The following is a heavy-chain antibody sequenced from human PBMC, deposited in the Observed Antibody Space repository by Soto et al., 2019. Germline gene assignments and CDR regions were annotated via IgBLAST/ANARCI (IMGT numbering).Heavy chain of an antibody. Sequence: GGSLRLSCAASGFTFSSYAMSWVRQAPGKGLEWVSVISGSGAGTYYADSVKGRFTISRDNSKNTLYLQMNSLRAEDTAVYYCAKDWSSSGWYGRIYYFDYWGQGTLVTVSS. J-gene: IGHJ4*02. CDR2: ISGSGAGT. D-gene: IGHD6-19*01. CDR1: GFTFSSYA. CDR3: AKDWSSSGWYGRIYYFDY. V-gene: IGHV3-23*01.